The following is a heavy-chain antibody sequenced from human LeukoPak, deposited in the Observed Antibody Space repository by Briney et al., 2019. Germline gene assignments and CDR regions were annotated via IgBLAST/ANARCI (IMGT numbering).Heavy chain of an antibody. CDR1: GFTFSNYG. J-gene: IGHJ3*02. V-gene: IGHV3-30*02. CDR2: IRYDGSNK. Sequence: GGSLRLSCAASGFTFSNYGMHWDRQAPGKGLEWVAFIRYDGSNKYYADSVKGRFTISRDNSKNTLYLQMNSLRAEDTAVYYCAKGSQWLVLGAFDIWGQGTMVTVSS. CDR3: AKGSQWLVLGAFDI. D-gene: IGHD6-19*01.